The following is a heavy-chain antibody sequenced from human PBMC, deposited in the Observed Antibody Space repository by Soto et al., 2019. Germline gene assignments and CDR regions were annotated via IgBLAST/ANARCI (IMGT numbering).Heavy chain of an antibody. J-gene: IGHJ3*02. CDR1: GYTFTGYY. V-gene: IGHV1-2*04. Sequence: ASVKVSCKASGYTFTGYYMHWVRQAPGQGLEWMGWINPNSGGTNYAQKFQGWVTMTRGTSISTAYMELSRLRSDDTAVYYCASGQQRAFDAFDIWGQGTMVTVSS. CDR2: INPNSGGT. D-gene: IGHD6-13*01. CDR3: ASGQQRAFDAFDI.